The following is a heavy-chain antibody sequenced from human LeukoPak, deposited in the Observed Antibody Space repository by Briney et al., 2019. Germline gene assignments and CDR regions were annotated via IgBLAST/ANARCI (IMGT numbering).Heavy chain of an antibody. Sequence: PGGSLRLSCVASGFTFSHYSMNWVRQAPGKGLEWVSYIISGSNSIYYADSVKGRFTISRDNAKNSLYLQMNSLRAEDTAVYYCAREYEEGGLSYHYDSSGYFDYWGQGTLVTVSS. V-gene: IGHV3-48*01. CDR2: IISGSNSI. J-gene: IGHJ4*02. CDR1: GFTFSHYS. CDR3: AREYEEGGLSYHYDSSGYFDY. D-gene: IGHD3-22*01.